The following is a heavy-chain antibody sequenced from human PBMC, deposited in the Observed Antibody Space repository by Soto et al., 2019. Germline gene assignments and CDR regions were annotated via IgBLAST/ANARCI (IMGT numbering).Heavy chain of an antibody. Sequence: SETLSLTCTVSGGSIRSDHWSWIRQPPGKGLEWIGSIYYSGGPNYNPSLKSRVTMSVDTSKRQLYLKLSSVTAADTAVYYCARGVASVVTSYFDYWGQGTLVTVSS. D-gene: IGHD2-21*02. V-gene: IGHV4-59*12. CDR1: GGSIRSDH. J-gene: IGHJ4*02. CDR2: IYYSGGP. CDR3: ARGVASVVTSYFDY.